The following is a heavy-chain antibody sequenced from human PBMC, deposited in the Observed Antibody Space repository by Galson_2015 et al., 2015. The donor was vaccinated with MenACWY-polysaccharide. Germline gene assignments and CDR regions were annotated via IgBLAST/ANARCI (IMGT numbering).Heavy chain of an antibody. J-gene: IGHJ4*02. Sequence: SLRLSCAASGFTFDAYAMGWVRQAPGKGLEWVSGIDWNAGRSGYADAVKGRFTISRDNAKNSLYLQMNSLRGEDTALYHCARAARREGFIYYFDYWGQGTQVTVSS. D-gene: IGHD3-10*01. CDR3: ARAARREGFIYYFDY. V-gene: IGHV3-20*01. CDR1: GFTFDAYA. CDR2: IDWNAGRS.